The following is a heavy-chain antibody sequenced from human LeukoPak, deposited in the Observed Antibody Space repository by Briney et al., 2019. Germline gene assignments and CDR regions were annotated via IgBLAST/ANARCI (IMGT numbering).Heavy chain of an antibody. V-gene: IGHV3-23*01. D-gene: IGHD5-12*01. CDR3: AKDRGSGYYVVPDY. CDR2: ISGSGSST. CDR1: GSTFSSYA. J-gene: IGHJ4*02. Sequence: PGGSLRLSCVASGSTFSSYAMTWVRQAPGKGLEWVSAISGSGSSTYSADSVKGRFTISRDNSKNTLYLQMNSLRADDTAIYFCAKDRGSGYYVVPDYWGQGTLVTVSS.